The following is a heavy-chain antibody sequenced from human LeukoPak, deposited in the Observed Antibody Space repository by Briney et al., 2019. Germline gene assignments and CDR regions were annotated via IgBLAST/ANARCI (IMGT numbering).Heavy chain of an antibody. CDR2: IRYDGSNK. V-gene: IGHV3-30*02. Sequence: GGSLRLSCAASGFTLSSYGMHWVRQAPGKGLEWVAFIRYDGSNKYYADSVNGRFTISRDNSKNTLYLQMKSLRVEDTAVYYCARDSAHGDYVAFDYWGQGTLVTVSS. CDR1: GFTLSSYG. D-gene: IGHD4-17*01. CDR3: ARDSAHGDYVAFDY. J-gene: IGHJ4*02.